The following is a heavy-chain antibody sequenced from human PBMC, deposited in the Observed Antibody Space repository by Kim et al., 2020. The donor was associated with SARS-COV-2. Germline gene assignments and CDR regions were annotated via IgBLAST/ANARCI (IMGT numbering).Heavy chain of an antibody. D-gene: IGHD3-10*01. J-gene: IGHJ4*02. V-gene: IGHV6-1*01. CDR2: TYYRSQWFY. Sequence: SQTLSLTCAISGDSVSTSSAAWTWIRQSPSRGPEWLGRTYYRSQWFYDYALSVKSRITINPDTSRNQLSLQLNSVTPEDTAVYYCVREGTNSFDYWGQGTLVIVSS. CDR1: GDSVSTSSAA. CDR3: VREGTNSFDY.